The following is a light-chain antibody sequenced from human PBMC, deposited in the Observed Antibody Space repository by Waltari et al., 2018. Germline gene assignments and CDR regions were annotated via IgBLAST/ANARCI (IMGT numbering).Light chain of an antibody. CDR2: LGS. J-gene: IGKJ1*01. V-gene: IGKV2-28*01. Sequence: IVVTQSPLSLPVTPGEPASLSCRSSQSLLHSNGYNYLDWYLQKPGQSPQLLIYLGSNRASGVPDRFSGSGSGTDFTLKISRVEAEDVGVYYCMQSLQTLWTFGQGTKVEIK. CDR3: MQSLQTLWT. CDR1: QSLLHSNGYNY.